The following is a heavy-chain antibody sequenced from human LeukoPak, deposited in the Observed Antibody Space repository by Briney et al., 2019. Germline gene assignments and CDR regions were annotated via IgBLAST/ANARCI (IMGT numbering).Heavy chain of an antibody. J-gene: IGHJ5*02. Sequence: GGSLRLSCAASGFTFSNYALNWVRQAPGKGLEWVSSIRGGAGSTYYADSVKGRFTISRDNTKNTVYLQMNSLRVEDTALYYCAESSWANGNWFDPWGQGTLVTVSS. CDR2: IRGGAGST. D-gene: IGHD1-26*01. CDR3: AESSWANGNWFDP. CDR1: GFTFSNYA. V-gene: IGHV3-23*01.